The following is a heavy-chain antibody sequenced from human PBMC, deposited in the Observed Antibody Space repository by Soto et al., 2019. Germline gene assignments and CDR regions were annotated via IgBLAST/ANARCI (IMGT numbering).Heavy chain of an antibody. V-gene: IGHV4-61*01. D-gene: IGHD6-19*01. Sequence: PSETLSLTCTVSGGSVSSGSYYWSWIRQPPGKGLEWIGYIYYSGSTNYNPSLKSRVTISVDTSKNQFSLKLSSVTAADTAVYYCARDNESLGPSGWYRASWFDPWGQGTLVTVSS. CDR2: IYYSGST. CDR1: GGSVSSGSYY. J-gene: IGHJ5*02. CDR3: ARDNESLGPSGWYRASWFDP.